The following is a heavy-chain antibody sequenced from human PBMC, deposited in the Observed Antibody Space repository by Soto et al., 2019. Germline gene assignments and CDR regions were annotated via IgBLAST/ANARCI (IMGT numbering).Heavy chain of an antibody. CDR3: TRIALAGGN. Sequence: EVQVVESGGGLVKPGGSLRLSCAASGFTFSTYSMNWVRQAPGKGLEWISSISFSSSYRYYADSVKGRFTISRDNAKNSLYLQMNSLRAEDTAVYYCTRIALAGGNWGQGTLVTVSS. J-gene: IGHJ4*02. V-gene: IGHV3-21*01. CDR2: ISFSSSYR. CDR1: GFTFSTYS. D-gene: IGHD6-19*01.